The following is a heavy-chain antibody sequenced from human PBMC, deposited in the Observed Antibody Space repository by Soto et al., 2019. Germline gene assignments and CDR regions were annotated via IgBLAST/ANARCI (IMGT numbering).Heavy chain of an antibody. Sequence: PSETLSLTCTVSGGSISSYYWSWIRQPPGKGLEWIGYIYYSGSTNYNPSLKSRVTMSVDTSNNQFSLRLSSVTAADTAVYYCARHLRRDGYNYYFDYWGQGTLVTVSS. D-gene: IGHD1-1*01. CDR2: IYYSGST. V-gene: IGHV4-59*08. CDR1: GGSISSYY. J-gene: IGHJ4*02. CDR3: ARHLRRDGYNYYFDY.